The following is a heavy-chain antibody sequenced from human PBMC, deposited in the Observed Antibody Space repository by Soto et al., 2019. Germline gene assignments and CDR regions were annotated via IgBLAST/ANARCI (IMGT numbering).Heavy chain of an antibody. Sequence: PSETLSLTCTVSCGSITSYYWSWIRQPPGKGLEWIGHAYYSGSTSYNPSLKSRVTISVDTSNNEVSLRLTSVTAADTAVYYCARIGYSYGYNGFDNWGQGTLVTVSS. V-gene: IGHV4-59*01. CDR3: ARIGYSYGYNGFDN. CDR1: CGSITSYY. CDR2: AYYSGST. D-gene: IGHD5-18*01. J-gene: IGHJ4*02.